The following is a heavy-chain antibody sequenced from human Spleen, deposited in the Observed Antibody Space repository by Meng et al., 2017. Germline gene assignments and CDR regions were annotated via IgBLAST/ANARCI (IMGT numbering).Heavy chain of an antibody. Sequence: GESLKISCAASGFYFSNAWMSWVRQAPGKGLEWVGRIKSNTDGGTAEYAAPVTGRFTISRDDSKNTLYLQMNSLKTEDTAVYYCTTLQASVWFGVPYDYWGQGTLVTVSS. CDR1: GFYFSNAW. CDR3: TTLQASVWFGVPYDY. J-gene: IGHJ4*02. D-gene: IGHD3-10*01. V-gene: IGHV3-15*01. CDR2: IKSNTDGGTA.